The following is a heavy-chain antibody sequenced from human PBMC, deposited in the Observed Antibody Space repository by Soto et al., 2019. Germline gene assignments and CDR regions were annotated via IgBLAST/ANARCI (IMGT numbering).Heavy chain of an antibody. D-gene: IGHD3-10*01. CDR2: INNSGST. Sequence: QVHLQQWGAGLLKPSETLSLTCAVYGGSFSGYYWSWIRQSPGKGLEWIGEINNSGSTNYNPSLKSRVSISVGTSNNQFSLKLSSVTAADTAVYYCARGRGDGYNQDWYFDLWGRGTLVTVSS. CDR3: ARGRGDGYNQDWYFDL. CDR1: GGSFSGYY. J-gene: IGHJ2*01. V-gene: IGHV4-34*01.